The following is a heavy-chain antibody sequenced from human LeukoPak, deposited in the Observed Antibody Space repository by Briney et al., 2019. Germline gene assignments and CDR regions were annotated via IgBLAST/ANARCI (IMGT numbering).Heavy chain of an antibody. CDR3: TRGSYYDSSGYSGVRLFDY. J-gene: IGHJ4*02. V-gene: IGHV1-18*01. D-gene: IGHD3-22*01. CDR1: GYTFTSYG. Sequence: ASVKVSCKASGYTFTSYGISWVRQAPGQGLEWMGWISAYNGNTNYAQKLQGRVTMTTDTSTSTAYMELRRLRSDDTALYHCTRGSYYDSSGYSGVRLFDYWGQGTPVTVPS. CDR2: ISAYNGNT.